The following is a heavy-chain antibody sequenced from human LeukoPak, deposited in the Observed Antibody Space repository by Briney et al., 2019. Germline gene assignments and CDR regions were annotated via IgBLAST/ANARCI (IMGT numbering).Heavy chain of an antibody. CDR2: ISGSGGST. CDR3: ANRGYYYGSGSLDY. Sequence: GGSLRLSCAASGFTFSSYAMSWVRQAPGKGLEWVSAISGSGGSTYYADSVKGRFTISRDNSKNTLYLQMNSLRAEDTAVYYCANRGYYYGSGSLDYWGQGTLVTVSS. CDR1: GFTFSSYA. J-gene: IGHJ4*02. V-gene: IGHV3-23*01. D-gene: IGHD3-10*01.